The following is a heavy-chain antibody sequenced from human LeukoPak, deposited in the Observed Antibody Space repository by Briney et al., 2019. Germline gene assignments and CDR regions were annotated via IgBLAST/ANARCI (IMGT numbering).Heavy chain of an antibody. D-gene: IGHD5-24*01. CDR1: GFIFDDYG. CDR3: ARVSGGDGYNYGYYYYYMDV. Sequence: GGSLRLSCAASGFIFDDYGMSWVRQAPGKGLEWVSGINWNGGSRGYADSVRGRFTISRDNANNSLYLQMNSLRAEDTALYYCARVSGGDGYNYGYYYYYMDVWGKGTTVTVSS. CDR2: INWNGGSR. J-gene: IGHJ6*03. V-gene: IGHV3-20*04.